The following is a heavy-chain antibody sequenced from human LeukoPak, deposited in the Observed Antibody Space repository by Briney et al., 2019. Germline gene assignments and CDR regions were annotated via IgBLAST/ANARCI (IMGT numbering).Heavy chain of an antibody. CDR3: ARDYCGGDCYVDY. J-gene: IGHJ4*02. V-gene: IGHV4-30-4*08. CDR2: IYYSGST. Sequence: PSETLSLTCTVSGGSISSGGYYWSWIRQHPGKGLEWIGYIYYSGSTYYNPSLKSRVTISVDTSKNQFSLKLSSVTAADTAVYYCARDYCGGDCYVDYWGQGTLVTVSS. D-gene: IGHD2-21*02. CDR1: GGSISSGGYY.